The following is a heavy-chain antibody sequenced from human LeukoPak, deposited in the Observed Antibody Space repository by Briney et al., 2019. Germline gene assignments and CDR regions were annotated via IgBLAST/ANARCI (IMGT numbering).Heavy chain of an antibody. CDR1: GFTFSPYT. J-gene: IGHJ4*02. CDR2: ISYDGSNK. Sequence: GGSLRLSCAAPGFTFSPYTMYWVRQAPGKGLECVAIISYDGSNKYYADSVKGRFTISRDNSINTLYLQMNSLRAEDTAVYYCARAGTQQLVRYYFDYWGQGTLVTVSS. CDR3: ARAGTQQLVRYYFDY. V-gene: IGHV3-30-3*01. D-gene: IGHD6-13*01.